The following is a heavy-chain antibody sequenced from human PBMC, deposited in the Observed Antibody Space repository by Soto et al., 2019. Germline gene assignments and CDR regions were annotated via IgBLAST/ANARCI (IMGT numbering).Heavy chain of an antibody. CDR2: ITDTGVTT. Sequence: QTGGSLRLSCTASGFTFYTYAMTWVRQAPGKGLEWVSSITDTGVTTYYADSVKGRFTISRDNSKNTLYLQMNSLRTDDSAVYYCAKDTPVVMFLFDSWGRGTLVTVS. V-gene: IGHV3-23*01. CDR3: AKDTPVVMFLFDS. CDR1: GFTFYTYA. D-gene: IGHD2-15*01. J-gene: IGHJ4*02.